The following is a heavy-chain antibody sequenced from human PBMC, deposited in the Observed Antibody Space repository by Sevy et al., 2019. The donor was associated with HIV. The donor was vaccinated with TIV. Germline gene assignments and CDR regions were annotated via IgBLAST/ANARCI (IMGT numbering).Heavy chain of an antibody. Sequence: GGSLRLSCATSAFTFSAYGMHWVRQAPGKGLEWVSTIWYDGGKKYYADSVKGRFTISRDNSKNTLYLQMNSLRAEDTAVYYCVREGVPAAIGFEYWGQGTLVTVSS. CDR1: AFTFSAYG. CDR2: IWYDGGKK. V-gene: IGHV3-33*01. CDR3: VREGVPAAIGFEY. D-gene: IGHD2-2*01. J-gene: IGHJ4*02.